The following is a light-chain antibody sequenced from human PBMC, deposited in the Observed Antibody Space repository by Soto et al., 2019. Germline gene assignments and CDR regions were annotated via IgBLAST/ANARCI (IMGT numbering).Light chain of an antibody. CDR1: QSVSSSY. CDR3: HQYGGSPRT. V-gene: IGKV3-20*01. CDR2: GAS. Sequence: EIVLTQSPGTLSLSPGERATLSCRASQSVSSSYLAWYQQKPGQAPRLPIYGASSRATGIPDRFSGSGSGTDFTLTISRLEPEDFAVYYCHQYGGSPRTLGQGTKV. J-gene: IGKJ1*01.